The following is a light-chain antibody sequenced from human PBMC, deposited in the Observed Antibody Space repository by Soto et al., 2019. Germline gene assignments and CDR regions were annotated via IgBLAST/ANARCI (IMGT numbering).Light chain of an antibody. CDR3: SSFTSNSTVV. J-gene: IGLJ2*01. V-gene: IGLV2-14*03. CDR2: DVT. Sequence: QSVLTQPASVSGSPGQSITISCTGTSSDVGGYDYVSWYQHHPGKVPQLLIYDVTIRPSGVSNRFSGSKSGNMASLTISGLQAEDEADYYCSSFTSNSTVVFGGGTKLTVL. CDR1: SSDVGGYDY.